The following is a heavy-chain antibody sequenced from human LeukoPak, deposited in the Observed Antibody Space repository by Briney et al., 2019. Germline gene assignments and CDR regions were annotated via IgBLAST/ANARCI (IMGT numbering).Heavy chain of an antibody. CDR2: IYYSGST. CDR3: ARARMVRGGRRAPYYYYYMDV. J-gene: IGHJ6*03. D-gene: IGHD3-10*01. V-gene: IGHV4-59*01. CDR1: GGSISSYY. Sequence: SETLSLTCTVSGGSISSYYWSWIRQPPGKGLEWIGYIYYSGSTNYNPSLKSRVTISVDTSKNQFSLKLSSVTAADTAVYYCARARMVRGGRRAPYYYYYMDVWGKGTTVTISS.